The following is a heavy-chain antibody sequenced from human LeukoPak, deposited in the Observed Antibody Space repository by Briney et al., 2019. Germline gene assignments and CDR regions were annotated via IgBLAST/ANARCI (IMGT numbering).Heavy chain of an antibody. CDR1: GFTFDDYA. CDR2: ISGDGGGT. CDR3: AKDISRNFVVVPAADY. Sequence: PGGSLRLSCAASGFTFDDYAMHWVRQPPGKSLEWVSLISGDGGGTYYADSVKGRFTVSRDNSKNSLYLQMNSLRTEDTALYYCAKDISRNFVVVPAADYWGQGTLVTVSS. D-gene: IGHD2-2*01. V-gene: IGHV3-43*02. J-gene: IGHJ4*02.